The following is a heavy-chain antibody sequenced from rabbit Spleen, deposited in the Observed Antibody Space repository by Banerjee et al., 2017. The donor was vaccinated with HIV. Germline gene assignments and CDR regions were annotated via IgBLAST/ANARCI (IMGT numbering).Heavy chain of an antibody. CDR3: VKEVAGRFGL. CDR2: IDPIFGIA. J-gene: IGHJ4*01. Sequence: QEQLVESGGGLVQPEGSLTLTCKASGVSFSDKDVMCWVRQAPGKGLEWIGDIDPIFGIAVYASWVSGRFTISSHNAQNTLYLQLNSLTAADTATYFCVKEVAGRFGLWGPGTLVTVS. D-gene: IGHD4-1*01. V-gene: IGHV1S47*01. CDR1: GVSFSDKDV.